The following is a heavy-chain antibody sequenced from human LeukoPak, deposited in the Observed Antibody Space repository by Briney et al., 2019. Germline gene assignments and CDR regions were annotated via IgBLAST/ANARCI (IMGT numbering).Heavy chain of an antibody. CDR3: AELGITMNGGV. CDR1: GFTFSSYG. Sequence: SGGSLRLSCAASGFTFSSYGMHWVRQAPGKGLEWVSYISSSGSTIYYADSVKGRFTISRDNAKNSLYLQMNSLRAEDTAVYYCAELGITMNGGVWGKGTTVTISS. V-gene: IGHV3-48*04. D-gene: IGHD3-10*02. J-gene: IGHJ6*04. CDR2: ISSSGSTI.